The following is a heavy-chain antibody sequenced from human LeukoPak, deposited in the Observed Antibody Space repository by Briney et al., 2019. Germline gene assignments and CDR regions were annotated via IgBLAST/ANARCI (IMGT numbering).Heavy chain of an antibody. CDR2: IYYSGST. CDR1: GGSISSGSYY. Sequence: SQTLSLTCTVSGGSISSGSYYWSWIRQPPGKGLEWIGYIYYSGSTNYNPSLKSRVTISVDTSKNQFSLKLSSVTAADTAVYYRAGCDGSGYYPDAFDIWGQGTMVTVSS. CDR3: AGCDGSGYYPDAFDI. V-gene: IGHV4-61*01. D-gene: IGHD3-22*01. J-gene: IGHJ3*02.